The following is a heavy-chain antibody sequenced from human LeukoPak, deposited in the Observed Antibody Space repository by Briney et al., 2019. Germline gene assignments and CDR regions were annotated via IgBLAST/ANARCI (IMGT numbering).Heavy chain of an antibody. D-gene: IGHD3-22*01. V-gene: IGHV1-18*03. Sequence: ASVKVSCKASGYTFTSYGISWVRQAPGQGLEWMGWISAYNGNTNYAQKLQGRVTMTTDTSTSTAYMELRSLRSDDMAVYYCATGPVNYDSSGYYCSDWGQGTLVTVSS. J-gene: IGHJ4*02. CDR3: ATGPVNYDSSGYYCSD. CDR2: ISAYNGNT. CDR1: GYTFTSYG.